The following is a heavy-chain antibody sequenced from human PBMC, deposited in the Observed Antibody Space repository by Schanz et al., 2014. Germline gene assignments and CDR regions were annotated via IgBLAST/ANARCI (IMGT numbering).Heavy chain of an antibody. J-gene: IGHJ4*02. CDR1: GYSFTTYD. V-gene: IGHV1-46*03. CDR3: ARDGEAAAGCDY. Sequence: QLMQSGSEVRKPGASVRVSCKASGYSFTTYDVNWVRQATGQGLEWMGIINPSGGSTSYAQKFQGRVTMTRDTSTSTVYMELSSLRSEDTAVYYCARDGEAAAGCDYWGQGTLXTVSS. D-gene: IGHD6-13*01. CDR2: INPSGGST.